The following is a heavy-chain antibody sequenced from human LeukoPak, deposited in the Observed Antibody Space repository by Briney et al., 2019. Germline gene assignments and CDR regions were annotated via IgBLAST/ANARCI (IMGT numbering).Heavy chain of an antibody. CDR1: GGSFSGYY. D-gene: IGHD3-3*01. V-gene: IGHV4-34*01. CDR3: ASPAFWSGYFVDGFDY. Sequence: PSETLSLTCAVYGGSFSGYYWSWIRQPPGKGLEWIGEINRSGSTNYNPSLKSRVTISVDTSKNQFSLKLSSVTAADTAVYYCASPAFWSGYFVDGFDYWGQGTLVTVSS. CDR2: INRSGST. J-gene: IGHJ4*02.